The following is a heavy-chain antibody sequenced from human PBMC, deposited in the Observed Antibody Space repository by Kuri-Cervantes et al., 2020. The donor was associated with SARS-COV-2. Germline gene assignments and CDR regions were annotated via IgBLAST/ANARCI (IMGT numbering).Heavy chain of an antibody. CDR3: ARMGFKQLVPRYYYYYMDV. D-gene: IGHD6-6*01. V-gene: IGHV1-69*05. CDR1: GYTFTGYY. CDR2: IIPIFGTA. Sequence: SVKVSCKASGYTFTGYYMHWVRQAPGQGLEWMGGIIPIFGTANYAQKFQGRVTITTDESTSTAYMELSSLRSEDTAVYYCARMGFKQLVPRYYYYYMDVWGKGTTVTVSS. J-gene: IGHJ6*03.